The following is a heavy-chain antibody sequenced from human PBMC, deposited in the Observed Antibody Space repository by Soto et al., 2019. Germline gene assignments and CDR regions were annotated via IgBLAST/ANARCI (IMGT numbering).Heavy chain of an antibody. Sequence: QVQLQQWGAGLLKPSETLSLTCAVYGGSFSGYYWSWIRQPPGKGLEWIGEINHSGSTNYNPSLKSRVTISVDTSKNQFSLKLSSVTAADTAVYYCARGNEGATSPFDYWGQGTLGTVSS. CDR2: INHSGST. V-gene: IGHV4-34*01. CDR3: ARGNEGATSPFDY. J-gene: IGHJ4*02. D-gene: IGHD5-12*01. CDR1: GGSFSGYY.